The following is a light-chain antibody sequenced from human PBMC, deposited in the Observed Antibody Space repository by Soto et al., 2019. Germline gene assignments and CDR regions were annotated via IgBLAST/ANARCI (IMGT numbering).Light chain of an antibody. CDR3: QQYYSTPLT. V-gene: IGKV4-1*01. J-gene: IGKJ4*01. CDR2: WAS. Sequence: DIVMTQSPDSLAVSLGERATINCKSSQSVLYSSNNKNYLVWYQQKPGQPPKLLLYWASTRESGVPDRFSGSGSGTDFTLTISSLQAEDVPVYYCQQYYSTPLTFGGGTKVEIK. CDR1: QSVLYSSNNKNY.